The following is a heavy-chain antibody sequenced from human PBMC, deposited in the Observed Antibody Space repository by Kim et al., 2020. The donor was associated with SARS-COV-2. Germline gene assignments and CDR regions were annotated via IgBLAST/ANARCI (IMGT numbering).Heavy chain of an antibody. D-gene: IGHD6-13*01. V-gene: IGHV3-23*01. CDR1: GFTFSSYA. Sequence: GGSLRLSCAVSGFTFSSYAMNWVRQAPGKGLEWVSAISANGVNTYYADYLKGRFTISRDNSTNTVYLQMNNLRAAATAVYYCASPYTSSPKCFHPWGQG. J-gene: IGHJ5*02. CDR2: ISANGVNT. CDR3: ASPYTSSPKCFHP.